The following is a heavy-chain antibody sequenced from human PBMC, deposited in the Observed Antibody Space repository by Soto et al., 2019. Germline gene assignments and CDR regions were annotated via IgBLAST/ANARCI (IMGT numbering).Heavy chain of an antibody. J-gene: IGHJ3*02. CDR2: TYYSGST. Sequence: WETLSLTCIVSGGPITSYHWSWIRQFPGKGLEWIAYTYYSGSTNYNPSLKSRVTISVDTSKNQFSLKLSSVTAADTAVYYCAKQGQMTYYYGSGSYGDAFDIWGQGTMLTVSS. CDR3: AKQGQMTYYYGSGSYGDAFDI. CDR1: GGPITSYH. V-gene: IGHV4-59*01. D-gene: IGHD3-10*01.